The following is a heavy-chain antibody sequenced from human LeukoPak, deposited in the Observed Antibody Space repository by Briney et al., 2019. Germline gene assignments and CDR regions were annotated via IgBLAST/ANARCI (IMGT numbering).Heavy chain of an antibody. V-gene: IGHV1-3*01. CDR3: ARGYTSTWAFDY. Sequence: AAVKVSCKAAGDTFTNYAMHWVRQAPGQRLEGMGWINAGNGDTKYSQKFQGRITITRDTSTSTAYMELSSLRSEDTAVYYCARGYTSTWAFDYWGQGTLVTVSS. J-gene: IGHJ4*02. CDR2: INAGNGDT. D-gene: IGHD6-13*01. CDR1: GDTFTNYA.